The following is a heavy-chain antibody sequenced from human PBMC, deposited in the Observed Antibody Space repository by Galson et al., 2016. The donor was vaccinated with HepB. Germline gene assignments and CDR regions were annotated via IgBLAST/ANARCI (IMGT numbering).Heavy chain of an antibody. CDR3: AKGHHYDSSGDAFDI. J-gene: IGHJ3*02. D-gene: IGHD3-22*01. CDR2: ISASGIST. CDR1: GFTLTGYG. Sequence: SLRLSCAASGFTLTGYGMNWVRQAPGKGLEWVSFISASGISTHYADSVKGRFTISRDNSKNTLYLQMNGLRAGDTAVYYCAKGHHYDSSGDAFDIWGQGTMVTVSS. V-gene: IGHV3-23*01.